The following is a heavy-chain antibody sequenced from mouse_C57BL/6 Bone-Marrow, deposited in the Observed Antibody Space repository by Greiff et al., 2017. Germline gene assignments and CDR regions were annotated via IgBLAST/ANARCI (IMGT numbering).Heavy chain of an antibody. CDR2: INPGSGGT. Sequence: VQLKESGAELVRPGTSVKVSCKASGYAFTNYLIEWVKQRPGQGLEWIGVINPGSGGTNYNEKFKGKATLTADKSSSTAYMQLSSLTSEDSAVYFCARSGSSNYAMDYWGQGTSVTVSS. V-gene: IGHV1-54*01. D-gene: IGHD1-1*01. CDR1: GYAFTNYL. CDR3: ARSGSSNYAMDY. J-gene: IGHJ4*01.